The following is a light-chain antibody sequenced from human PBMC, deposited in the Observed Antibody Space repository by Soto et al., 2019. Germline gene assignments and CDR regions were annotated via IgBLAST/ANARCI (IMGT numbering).Light chain of an antibody. Sequence: QSVLTQPPSASGSPGQSVTISCTGTSSDIGGYNYVSWYQQHPGTAPKLMIYEVSQRPSGVPDRFSGSKSGNTASLTVSGLQAEDEAYYYGSSYAGSNNFVVFGGGTKLTVL. CDR2: EVS. CDR3: SSYAGSNNFVV. CDR1: SSDIGGYNY. V-gene: IGLV2-8*01. J-gene: IGLJ2*01.